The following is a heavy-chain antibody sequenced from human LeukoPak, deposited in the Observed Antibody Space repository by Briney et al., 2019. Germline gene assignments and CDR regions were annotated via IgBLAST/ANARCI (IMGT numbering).Heavy chain of an antibody. J-gene: IGHJ4*02. CDR2: IHYSGST. CDR3: ARWGYSDSSGYFVAEY. V-gene: IGHV4-59*01. CDR1: GDSISSYY. Sequence: SETLSLTCTVSGDSISSYYWNWIQQPPGQGLEYIGWIHYSGSTDYKPSLKSRVPISLDRSKRQLSLNLRSVTAADTAVYYCARWGYSDSSGYFVAEYRGQGSLVTVSS. D-gene: IGHD3-22*01.